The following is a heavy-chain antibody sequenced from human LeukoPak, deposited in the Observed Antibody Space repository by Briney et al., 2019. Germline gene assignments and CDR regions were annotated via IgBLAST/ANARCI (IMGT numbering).Heavy chain of an antibody. CDR1: GYTFTGYY. Sequence: ASVKVSCKASGYTFTGYYMHWVRQASGQGLEWMGWINPNSGGTNYAQKFQGWVTMTRDTSISTAYMELSRLRSDDTAVYYCARDLWDSSGYYDYWGQGTLVTVSS. J-gene: IGHJ4*02. D-gene: IGHD3-22*01. CDR3: ARDLWDSSGYYDY. CDR2: INPNSGGT. V-gene: IGHV1-2*04.